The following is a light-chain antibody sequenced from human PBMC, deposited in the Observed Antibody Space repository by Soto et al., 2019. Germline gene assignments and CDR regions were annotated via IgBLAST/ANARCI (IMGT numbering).Light chain of an antibody. CDR1: QSVGTW. Sequence: DFQMTQSPSTLSASVGDRVTITCRASQSVGTWLAWYQQKPGKAPSLLIYDASNLESGDPLRFIGSGSGPEFTLSINSLQPDDFPTYYCQQYNNYPSTLGQETKMDIK. V-gene: IGKV1-5*01. J-gene: IGKJ1*01. CDR2: DAS. CDR3: QQYNNYPST.